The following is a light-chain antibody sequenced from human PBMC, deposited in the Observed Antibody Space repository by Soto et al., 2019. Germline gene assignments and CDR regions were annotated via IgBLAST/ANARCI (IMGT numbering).Light chain of an antibody. CDR2: DAS. V-gene: IGKV1-5*01. J-gene: IGKJ1*01. CDR1: QSISSW. CDR3: QQYNSYRWT. Sequence: DIQMTQSPSTLSASVGDRVTITCRASQSISSWLAWYQQKPGKALKLLIYDASSLESGVPSRFSGSGSGTEFTLTISSLQPDDFATYYCQQYNSYRWTFGQGTKVDIK.